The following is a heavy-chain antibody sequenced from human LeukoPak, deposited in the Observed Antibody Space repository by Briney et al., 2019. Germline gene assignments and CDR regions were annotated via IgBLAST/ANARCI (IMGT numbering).Heavy chain of an antibody. J-gene: IGHJ6*02. Sequence: GGALEISWKGAGYRFTSYWNGWVRPVSGKGLEGRGIIYPGDSDTRYSPSFQGQVTISADKSISTAYLQWSSLKASDTAMYYCARFGVAAAGLSYYSYGMDVWGQGTTVTVSS. CDR2: IYPGDSDT. D-gene: IGHD6-13*01. CDR1: GYRFTSYW. V-gene: IGHV5-51*01. CDR3: ARFGVAAAGLSYYSYGMDV.